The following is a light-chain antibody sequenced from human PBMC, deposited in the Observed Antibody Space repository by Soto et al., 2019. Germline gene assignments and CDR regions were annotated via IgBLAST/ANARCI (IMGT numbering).Light chain of an antibody. V-gene: IGKV3-20*01. CDR1: QSVSYNY. CDR3: QQYVMSPYT. CDR2: GVS. Sequence: EIVLTQSPGTLSLSPGERATLSCRASQSVSYNYLAWYQQKPRQAPRLLIYGVSSRPTGIPDRFSGSGSGTAFTLTINRLEPEVFAVYYCQQYVMSPYTFGQGTKLEIK. J-gene: IGKJ2*01.